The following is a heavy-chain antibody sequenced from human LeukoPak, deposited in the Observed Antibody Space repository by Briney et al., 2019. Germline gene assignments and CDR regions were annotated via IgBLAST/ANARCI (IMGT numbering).Heavy chain of an antibody. CDR2: IWYDGSNK. V-gene: IGHV3-33*06. D-gene: IGHD5-12*01. Sequence: GGSLRLSCAASGFTFSSYGMHWVRQAPGKGLEWVAVIWYDGSNKYYADSVKGRFTISRDNSKNTLYLQMNSLRAEDTAVYYCAKRTEWLRPDVWGQGTTVTVSS. CDR1: GFTFSSYG. J-gene: IGHJ6*02. CDR3: AKRTEWLRPDV.